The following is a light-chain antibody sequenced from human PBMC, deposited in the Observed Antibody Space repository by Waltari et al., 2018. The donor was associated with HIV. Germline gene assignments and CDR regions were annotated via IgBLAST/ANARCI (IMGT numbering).Light chain of an antibody. CDR1: SSDVAGYNH. CDR2: EVN. J-gene: IGLJ1*01. V-gene: IGLV2-8*01. Sequence: QSALTQPPSASGSPGQSVTISCTGTSSDVAGYNHASWYQQHPGKAPKLIIYEVNKRPSGVPDRFSGSKSGNTASLTVSGLQAEDEADYYCSSYAGTRYVFGTGTKVTVL. CDR3: SSYAGTRYV.